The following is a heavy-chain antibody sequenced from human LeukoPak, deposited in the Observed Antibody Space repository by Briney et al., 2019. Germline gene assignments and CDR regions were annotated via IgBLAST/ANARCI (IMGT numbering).Heavy chain of an antibody. Sequence: PGESLKISCKASGYTFTHQWIGWVRQMSGSGLEWMGIIYPRDSDTIYSPSFQGHVTISADTSINTAYLEWSSLEASDTAIYYCARHSDVFGAIWGQGTLVTVSS. CDR1: GYTFTHQW. D-gene: IGHD3-16*01. CDR3: ARHSDVFGAI. J-gene: IGHJ4*02. CDR2: IYPRDSDT. V-gene: IGHV5-51*01.